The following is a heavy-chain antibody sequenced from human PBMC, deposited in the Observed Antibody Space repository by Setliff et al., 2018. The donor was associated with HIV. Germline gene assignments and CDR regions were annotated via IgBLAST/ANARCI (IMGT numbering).Heavy chain of an antibody. Sequence: PSETLSLTCSVSGGSISSSGYYWSWIRQHPGKGLAWIGRVYYSGSTDYNPSLQSRATLSIDTSKNQFSLKLTSVIAADTAIYYCARGPFVLRFVERLVYFDYWGQGKLVTVSS. CDR2: VYYSGST. J-gene: IGHJ4*02. V-gene: IGHV4-31*02. CDR3: ARGPFVLRFVERLVYFDY. D-gene: IGHD3-3*01. CDR1: GGSISSSGYY.